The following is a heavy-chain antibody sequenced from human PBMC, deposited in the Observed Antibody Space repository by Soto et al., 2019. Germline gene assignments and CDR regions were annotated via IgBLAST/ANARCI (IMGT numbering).Heavy chain of an antibody. Sequence: SETLSLTCTVSGGSISSGGYYWSWIRQHPGKGLEWIGYIYYSGSTYYNPSLKSRVTISVDTSKNQFSLKLSSVTAADTAVYYCAREWEGRGGKFSVWFDPWGQGTLVTVSS. CDR2: IYYSGST. V-gene: IGHV4-31*03. D-gene: IGHD1-26*01. CDR1: GGSISSGGYY. CDR3: AREWEGRGGKFSVWFDP. J-gene: IGHJ5*02.